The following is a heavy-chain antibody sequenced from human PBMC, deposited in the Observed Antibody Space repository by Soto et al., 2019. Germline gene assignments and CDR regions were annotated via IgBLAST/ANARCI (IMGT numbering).Heavy chain of an antibody. Sequence: QLVESGGGLIQPGGSLRLSCAASGFTVTRNYMTWVRLTPGKGLECASTIHTGGKTYYTDSVKGRFTVSRDESKNTLHLQMNPLRVEDTAVYYCATASIKQVRGAIVEVFHIEFWGRGTVVTVSS. V-gene: IGHV3-53*02. D-gene: IGHD3-10*01. J-gene: IGHJ4*02. CDR3: ATASIKQVRGAIVEVFHIEF. CDR1: GFTVTRNY. CDR2: IHTGGKT.